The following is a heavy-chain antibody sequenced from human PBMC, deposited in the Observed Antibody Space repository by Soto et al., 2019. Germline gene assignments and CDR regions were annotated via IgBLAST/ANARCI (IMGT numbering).Heavy chain of an antibody. V-gene: IGHV3-33*01. Sequence: QVQLVESGGGVVQPGRSLRLSCLASGFSFRSYGMHWVRQAPGKGLEWVAVIWYDGSNKYYGDSVKGRFTISRDNSKDTLYLEMNSLRAEDTAVYYCLASDSGGTGRTYDFDHWGQGSLVTVSS. CDR2: IWYDGSNK. CDR1: GFSFRSYG. D-gene: IGHD3-10*01. CDR3: LASDSGGTGRTYDFDH. J-gene: IGHJ4*02.